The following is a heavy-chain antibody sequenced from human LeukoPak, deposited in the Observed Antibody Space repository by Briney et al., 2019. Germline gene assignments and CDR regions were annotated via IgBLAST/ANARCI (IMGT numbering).Heavy chain of an antibody. CDR2: IIPILGIA. D-gene: IGHD6-19*01. Sequence: GASVKVSCKASGGTFSSYTISWVRQAPGQGLEWMGRIIPILGIANYAQKFQGRVTITAYKSTSTAYMELSSLRSEDTAVYYCARGVAGGWVLFDYSRQGTLVTVSS. V-gene: IGHV1-69*02. CDR1: GGTFSSYT. J-gene: IGHJ4*02. CDR3: ARGVAGGWVLFDY.